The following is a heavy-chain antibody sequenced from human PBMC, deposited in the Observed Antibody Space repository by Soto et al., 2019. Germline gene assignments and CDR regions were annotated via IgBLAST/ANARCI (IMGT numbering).Heavy chain of an antibody. J-gene: IGHJ5*02. CDR2: ISGSGRTI. Sequence: GGSLRLSCAASGIVFSDYMSWVRKAPGKGLEWLSYISGSGRTIYSADSVKGRFTISRDNATNSLYLQMNNVRTEDTAVYYCARLPFPWGWFDPWGQGTLVTVSS. V-gene: IGHV3-11*01. CDR3: ARLPFPWGWFDP. D-gene: IGHD3-16*01. CDR1: GIVFSDY.